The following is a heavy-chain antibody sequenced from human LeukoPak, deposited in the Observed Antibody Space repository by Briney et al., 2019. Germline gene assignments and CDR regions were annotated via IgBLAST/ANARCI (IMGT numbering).Heavy chain of an antibody. CDR2: ISGSGGST. CDR1: GFTFSSYA. CDR3: AKGQLRYFDWLLDY. Sequence: GGSLRLSCAASGFTFSSYAMSWVRQAPGKGLEWVSAISGSGGSTYYADSVKGRFTISRDNSKNTLYLQMNSLRAEDTAVYYCAKGQLRYFDWLLDYWGQGTLVTVSS. V-gene: IGHV3-23*01. D-gene: IGHD3-9*01. J-gene: IGHJ4*02.